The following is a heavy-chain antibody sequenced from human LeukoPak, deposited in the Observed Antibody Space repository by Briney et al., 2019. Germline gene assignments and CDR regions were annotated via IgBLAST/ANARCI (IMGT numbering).Heavy chain of an antibody. J-gene: IGHJ4*02. CDR1: GFTFSSYN. CDR3: AREEDFDY. CDR2: ISSTSIYI. Sequence: PGGSLRLXCAASGFTFSSYNMNWVPQAPGKGLEWVSSISSTSIYIYYADSVKGRFTISRDNAKNSPYLQMNSLRAEDTAVYYCAREEDFDYWGQGTLVTVSS. V-gene: IGHV3-21*06.